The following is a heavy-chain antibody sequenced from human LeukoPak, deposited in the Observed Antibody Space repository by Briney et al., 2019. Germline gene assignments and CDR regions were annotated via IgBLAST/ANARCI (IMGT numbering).Heavy chain of an antibody. CDR3: AKDCRRAVVPAAMDY. Sequence: PGRSLRLSCAASGFTFSSYGMHWVRQAPGKGLEWVAVIWYDGSNKYYADSVKGRFTISRDNSKSTLYLQMNSLRAEDTAVYYCAKDCRRAVVPAAMDYWGQGTLVTVSS. D-gene: IGHD2-2*01. CDR1: GFTFSSYG. CDR2: IWYDGSNK. J-gene: IGHJ4*02. V-gene: IGHV3-33*06.